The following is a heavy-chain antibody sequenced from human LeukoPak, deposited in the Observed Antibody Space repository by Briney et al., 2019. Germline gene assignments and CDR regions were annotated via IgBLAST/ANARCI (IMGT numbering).Heavy chain of an antibody. CDR2: ISDSGST. D-gene: IGHD5-24*01. J-gene: IGHJ4*02. CDR3: AGHLKKDGYNYYFDY. Sequence: SETLSLTCTVSGGSISTYYWSWIRQPPGKGLEWIGFISDSGSTDYNPSLTSRVTISVDTSKNQFSLRLSSVTAADTAVYYCAGHLKKDGYNYYFDYWGQGTLVTVSS. CDR1: GGSISTYY. V-gene: IGHV4-59*08.